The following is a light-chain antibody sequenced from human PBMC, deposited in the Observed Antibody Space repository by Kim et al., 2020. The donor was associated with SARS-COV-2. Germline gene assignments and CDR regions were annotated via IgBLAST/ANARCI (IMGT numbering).Light chain of an antibody. CDR3: SSYTTDSTLV. V-gene: IGLV2-14*03. Sequence: GQSVTLSCNGTSSDIGALDSVSWYQQHPGKPPKLVISDVNNRPSGVSDRFSGSKSDNTASLSIFGLQTEDEADYYCSSYTTDSTLVFGGGTKVT. J-gene: IGLJ1*01. CDR1: SSDIGALDS. CDR2: DVN.